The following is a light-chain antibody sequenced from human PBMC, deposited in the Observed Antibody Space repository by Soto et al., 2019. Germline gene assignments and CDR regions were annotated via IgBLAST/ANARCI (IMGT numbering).Light chain of an antibody. CDR2: DAS. Sequence: EIVLTQSPATLSLSPGERATLSCRASQSISTFLAWYQQKPGQAPRLLIIDASKRASGIPARFSGSGSGTDFTLTISSLEPEDFALYYCQQAGNWPLTFGGGTKVEIK. V-gene: IGKV3-11*01. CDR1: QSISTF. CDR3: QQAGNWPLT. J-gene: IGKJ4*01.